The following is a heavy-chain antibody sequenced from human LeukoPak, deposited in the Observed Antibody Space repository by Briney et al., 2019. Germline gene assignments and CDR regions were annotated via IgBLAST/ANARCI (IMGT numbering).Heavy chain of an antibody. D-gene: IGHD5-12*01. V-gene: IGHV3-48*01. J-gene: IGHJ5*02. CDR3: ARDAGNSGYGCDL. Sequence: GGSLRLSCAASGFTFNTYAVSWVRQAPGKGLEWVSHIRSSSETFYADSVKGRFTISRDNARNSLYLQMNNLRGEDTAIYYCARDAGNSGYGCDLWGQGTLVTVSS. CDR2: IRSSSET. CDR1: GFTFNTYA.